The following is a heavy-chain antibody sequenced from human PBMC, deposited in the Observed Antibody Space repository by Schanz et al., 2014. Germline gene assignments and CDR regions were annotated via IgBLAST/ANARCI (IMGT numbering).Heavy chain of an antibody. D-gene: IGHD3-3*01. J-gene: IGHJ5*02. CDR2: IYSGVST. CDR3: ARQPGRITVSGVVSNWFDP. CDR1: GFTFSNHA. Sequence: EVQLVESGGGLVQPGGSLRLSCETSGFTFSNHAMSWVRQAPGKGLEWVSIIYSGVSTYYADSVKGRFTISRDNSKNTLYLQMNSLRVEDTAVYYCARQPGRITVSGVVSNWFDPWGQGTLVTVSS. V-gene: IGHV3-66*04.